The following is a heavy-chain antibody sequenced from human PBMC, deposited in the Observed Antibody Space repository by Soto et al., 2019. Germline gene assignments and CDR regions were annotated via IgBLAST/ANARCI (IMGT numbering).Heavy chain of an antibody. V-gene: IGHV3-53*01. CDR1: GFSVSRNY. J-gene: IGHJ4*02. D-gene: IGHD6-6*01. CDR2: IYSGGST. CDR3: LVSVSGKVY. Sequence: GGSLRLSCAASGFSVSRNYMSWVRQAPGKGLEWVSHIYSGGSTYYADSMKGRFTISRDNSENKLFLQMNTLRVEDTAVYYCLVSVSGKVYWGQGTLVTVSS.